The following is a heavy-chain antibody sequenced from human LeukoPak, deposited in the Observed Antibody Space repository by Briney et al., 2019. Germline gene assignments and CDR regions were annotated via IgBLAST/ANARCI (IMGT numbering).Heavy chain of an antibody. D-gene: IGHD3-3*01. CDR3: ARAPTRPQLRGAFDI. V-gene: IGHV4-59*06. Sequence: SETLSLTCTVSGGSISSYYWSWIRQHPGKGLEWIGYIYYSGSTYYNPSLKSRVTISVDTSKNQFSLKLSSVTAADTAVYYCARAPTRPQLRGAFDIWGQGTMVTVSS. J-gene: IGHJ3*02. CDR2: IYYSGST. CDR1: GGSISSYY.